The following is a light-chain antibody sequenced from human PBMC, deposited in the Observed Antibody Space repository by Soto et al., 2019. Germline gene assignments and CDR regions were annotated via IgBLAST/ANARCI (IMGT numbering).Light chain of an antibody. CDR3: SSYTGTSTLV. CDR1: SNDVGGYNY. CDR2: EVN. Sequence: QSALTQPASVSGFPGQSITISCTGTSNDVGGYNYVSWFQQHPGKAPKLMIYEVNNRPSGVSNRFSGSKSGNTASLTISGRQAEDEEHYYCSSYTGTSTLVFGGGTKLTVL. V-gene: IGLV2-14*01. J-gene: IGLJ3*02.